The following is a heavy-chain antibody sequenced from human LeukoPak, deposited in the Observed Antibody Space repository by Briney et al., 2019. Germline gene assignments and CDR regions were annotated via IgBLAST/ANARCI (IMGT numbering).Heavy chain of an antibody. CDR3: ARGRCSSTSCGGNWFDP. J-gene: IGHJ5*02. V-gene: IGHV5-51*01. Sequence: GESLKISCKGSGYSFTSYWIGWVRQMPGKGLEWMGIIYPGDSDTRYSSSFQGQVTISADKSISTAYLQWSSLKASDTAMYYCARGRCSSTSCGGNWFDPWGQGTLVTVSS. D-gene: IGHD2-2*01. CDR1: GYSFTSYW. CDR2: IYPGDSDT.